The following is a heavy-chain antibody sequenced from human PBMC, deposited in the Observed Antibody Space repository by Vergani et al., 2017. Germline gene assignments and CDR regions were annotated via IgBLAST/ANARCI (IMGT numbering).Heavy chain of an antibody. CDR3: AKDHGSGWSTDAFDI. CDR2: IYSGGSST. J-gene: IGHJ3*02. D-gene: IGHD6-19*01. Sequence: EVQLLESGGGLVQPGGSLRLSCAASGFTVSSYALRWVRQAPGKGLGWVSVIYSGGSSTYYADSVKGRFTISRDNSKNTLYLQMNSLRAEDTAVYYCAKDHGSGWSTDAFDIWGQGTMVTVSS. V-gene: IGHV3-23*03. CDR1: GFTVSSYA.